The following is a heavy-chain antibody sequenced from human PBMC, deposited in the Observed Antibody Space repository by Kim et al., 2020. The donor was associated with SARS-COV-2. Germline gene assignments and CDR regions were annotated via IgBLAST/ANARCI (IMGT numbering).Heavy chain of an antibody. J-gene: IGHJ5*02. D-gene: IGHD5-18*01. CDR2: IYYSGST. V-gene: IGHV4-31*03. CDR1: GGSISSGGYY. CDR3: ARAYTAIPRGVNWFDP. Sequence: SETLSLTCTVSGGSISSGGYYWSWIRQHPGKGLEWIGYIYYSGSTYYNPSLKSRVTISVDTSKNQFSLKLSSVTAADTAVYYCARAYTAIPRGVNWFDPWGQGTLVTVSS.